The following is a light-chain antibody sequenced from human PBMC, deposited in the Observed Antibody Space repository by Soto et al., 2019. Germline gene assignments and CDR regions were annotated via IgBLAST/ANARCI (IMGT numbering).Light chain of an antibody. CDR2: DVS. J-gene: IGKJ2*03. V-gene: IGKV1-5*01. CDR3: QQYKSYPYS. Sequence: DVQMTQSPSTLSASVGDRVTITCRASQSIEGWLAWFQQKPGKAPKVIIYDVSTLESGVSPRFSVSGYGTEFTLTISSLQADDCASYHCQQYKSYPYSLGQGTKLEIK. CDR1: QSIEGW.